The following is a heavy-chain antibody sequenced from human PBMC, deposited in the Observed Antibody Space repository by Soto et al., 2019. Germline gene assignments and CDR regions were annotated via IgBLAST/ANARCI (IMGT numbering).Heavy chain of an antibody. D-gene: IGHD6-19*01. J-gene: IGHJ4*02. CDR1: GGSISGHY. V-gene: IGHV4-59*11. CDR2: IFYSGST. CDR3: ARVGSSGWSPDY. Sequence: QVQLQESGPGLVKPSGTLSLTCTVSGGSISGHYWIWIRQSPGKGLEWIGHIFYSGSTNYNPSLKSRVTLSADTSKNQFSLRLTSVTAADTAVYYCARVGSSGWSPDYWGQGILVTVSS.